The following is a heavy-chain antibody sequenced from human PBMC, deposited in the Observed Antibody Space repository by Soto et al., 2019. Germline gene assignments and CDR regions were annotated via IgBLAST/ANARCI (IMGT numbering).Heavy chain of an antibody. D-gene: IGHD4-17*01. Sequence: QVQLVESRGGLVKPGGSLRLSCAASGFTFSDYYMSWIRQAPGKALEWVSYISGSDGTSYHADSVKGRFTISRDNAKNSLYLQLNSLRAEDTAVYDCARVGDYGDYRPFDIWGQGTMVTVSS. CDR1: GFTFSDYY. J-gene: IGHJ3*02. CDR2: ISGSDGTS. CDR3: ARVGDYGDYRPFDI. V-gene: IGHV3-11*01.